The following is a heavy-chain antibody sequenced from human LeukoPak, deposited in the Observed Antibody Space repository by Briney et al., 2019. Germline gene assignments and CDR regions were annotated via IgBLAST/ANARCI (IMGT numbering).Heavy chain of an antibody. CDR2: ISSSGSAT. D-gene: IGHD3-10*01. Sequence: GGSLTLSCAASGFTFSNYAMSWVRQAPGKGLEWVSAISSSGSATYYADSVKGRFTISRDNSKNTLYLQMSSLRAEDTAVYYCAKDWEWFGEFSNWGQGTLVTVSS. CDR1: GFTFSNYA. V-gene: IGHV3-23*01. CDR3: AKDWEWFGEFSN. J-gene: IGHJ4*02.